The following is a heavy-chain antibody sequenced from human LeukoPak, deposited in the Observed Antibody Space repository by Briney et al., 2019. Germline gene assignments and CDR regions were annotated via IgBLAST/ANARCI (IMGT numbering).Heavy chain of an antibody. CDR3: ARTCCSETSKFDY. Sequence: ASVKVSCKASGYTFTSYYMHWVRQAPGQGLEWMGVINPSGDGKSYAQKFQGRVTMTRNVSTSTVYMELSSLRSEDTAVYYCARTCCSETSKFDYWGQGTLVTVSS. CDR1: GYTFTSYY. D-gene: IGHD2-15*01. J-gene: IGHJ4*02. V-gene: IGHV1-46*01. CDR2: INPSGDGK.